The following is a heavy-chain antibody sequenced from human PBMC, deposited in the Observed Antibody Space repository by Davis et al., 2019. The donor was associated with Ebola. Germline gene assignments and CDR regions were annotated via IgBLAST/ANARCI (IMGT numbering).Heavy chain of an antibody. CDR1: GGTFSSFV. Sequence: SVKVSCKASGGTFSSFVITWVRQAPGQGLEWMGGIIPIFGTANYAQKFQGRVTITADESTSTAYMEMRRLRSEDTAVYYCARGGGTTHFDYWGQGTLVTVSA. D-gene: IGHD1-26*01. CDR3: ARGGGTTHFDY. V-gene: IGHV1-69*13. CDR2: IIPIFGTA. J-gene: IGHJ4*02.